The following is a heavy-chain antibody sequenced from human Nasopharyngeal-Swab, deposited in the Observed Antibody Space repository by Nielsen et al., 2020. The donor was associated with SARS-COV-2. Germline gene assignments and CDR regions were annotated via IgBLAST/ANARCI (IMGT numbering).Heavy chain of an antibody. Sequence: GSLRLSCTASGFTFSSDAMSWVRQAPGKGLEWVTVISYDGSNKYYADSVKGRFTISRDNSKNTLYLQMNSLRAEDTAVYYCARDYGDLWGQGTLVTVSS. CDR2: ISYDGSNK. J-gene: IGHJ5*02. D-gene: IGHD4-17*01. CDR3: ARDYGDL. CDR1: GFTFSSDA. V-gene: IGHV3-30-3*01.